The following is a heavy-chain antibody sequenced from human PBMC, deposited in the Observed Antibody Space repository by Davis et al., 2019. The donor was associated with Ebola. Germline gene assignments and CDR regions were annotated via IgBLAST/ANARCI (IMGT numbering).Heavy chain of an antibody. Sequence: MPSETLSLTCAVSGAFVSSGGYSWIWIRQPPGKGLEWIGYYYYTGSTYYSPSLRSRVTISVDTSENRFSLKLTSVTPADTAVYYCARGGQGVGAGRWLDPWGQGTLVTVSS. CDR2: YYYTGST. CDR1: GAFVSSGGYS. V-gene: IGHV4-61*08. CDR3: ARGGQGVGAGRWLDP. D-gene: IGHD2-15*01. J-gene: IGHJ5*02.